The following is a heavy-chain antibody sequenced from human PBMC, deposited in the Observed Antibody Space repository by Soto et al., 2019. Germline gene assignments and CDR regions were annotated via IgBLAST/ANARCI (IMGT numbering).Heavy chain of an antibody. D-gene: IGHD3-22*01. Sequence: PLSLTCTVSGGSISSYWLSWIRQPPGKGLEWIGYIYYSGSTNYNPSLKSRVTISVDTSKNQFSLKLSSVTAADTAVYYCARLYDSSGYYPYNWFDPWGQGTLVTVSS. V-gene: IGHV4-59*01. CDR3: ARLYDSSGYYPYNWFDP. J-gene: IGHJ5*02. CDR2: IYYSGST. CDR1: GGSISSYW.